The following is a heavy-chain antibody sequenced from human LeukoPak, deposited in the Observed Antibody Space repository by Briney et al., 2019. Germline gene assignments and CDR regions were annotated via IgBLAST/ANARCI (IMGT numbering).Heavy chain of an antibody. D-gene: IGHD3/OR15-3a*01. V-gene: IGHV1-8*01. CDR3: ARVSRSVWTGYRYYFDY. Sequence: ASVKVSCKASGYTFTSYDINWVRQATGQGLEWMGWMNPNSGNTGYAQKFQGRVTMTRNTSISKAYMELSSLRSEDTAVYYCARVSRSVWTGYRYYFDYWGQGTLVTVSS. J-gene: IGHJ4*02. CDR1: GYTFTSYD. CDR2: MNPNSGNT.